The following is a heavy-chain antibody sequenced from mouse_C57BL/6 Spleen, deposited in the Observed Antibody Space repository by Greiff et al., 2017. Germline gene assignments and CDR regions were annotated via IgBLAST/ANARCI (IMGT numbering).Heavy chain of an antibody. J-gene: IGHJ4*01. CDR2: IYPGDGDT. CDR3: ARSGYYYGSSSAMDY. V-gene: IGHV1-80*01. CDR1: GYAFSSYW. Sequence: QVQLQQSGAELVKPGASVKISCKASGYAFSSYWMNWVKQRPGKGLEWIGQIYPGDGDTNYNGKFKGKATLTADKSSSTAYMQRSSLTSEDSAVYFCARSGYYYGSSSAMDYWGQGTSVTVSS. D-gene: IGHD1-1*01.